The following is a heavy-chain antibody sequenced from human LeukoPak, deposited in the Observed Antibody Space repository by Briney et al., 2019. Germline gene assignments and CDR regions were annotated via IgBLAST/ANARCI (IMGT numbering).Heavy chain of an antibody. V-gene: IGHV4-61*02. J-gene: IGHJ4*02. D-gene: IGHD3-16*02. CDR3: ARARVIPASFDD. CDR2: IYTSGRP. CDR1: GGSITFGSYY. Sequence: PSETLSLTCTVSGGSITFGSYYWTWIRQPAGKGLEWIGRIYTSGRPFYNPSLKSRVTISMDTSMNHFSLRLNSVTAADTAVYYCARARVIPASFDDWGQGTLVTVSS.